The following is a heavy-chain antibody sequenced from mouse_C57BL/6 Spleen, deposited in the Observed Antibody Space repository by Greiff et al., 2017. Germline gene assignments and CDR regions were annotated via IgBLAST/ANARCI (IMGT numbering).Heavy chain of an antibody. V-gene: IGHV1-69*01. J-gene: IGHJ1*03. Sequence: QVQLQQPGAELVMPGASVKLSCKASGYTFTSYWMHWVKQRPGQGLEWIGEIDPSDSYTNYNQKFKGKSTLTVDKSSSTAYMQLSSLTSEDSAGYYCARSGLYYGSSYGYFDVWGTGTTVTVSS. CDR2: IDPSDSYT. D-gene: IGHD1-1*01. CDR1: GYTFTSYW. CDR3: ARSGLYYGSSYGYFDV.